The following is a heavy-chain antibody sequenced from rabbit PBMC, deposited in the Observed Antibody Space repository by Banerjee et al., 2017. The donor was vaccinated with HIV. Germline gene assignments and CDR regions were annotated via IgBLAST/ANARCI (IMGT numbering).Heavy chain of an antibody. CDR3: ARDDADGNGGYAFNL. J-gene: IGHJ4*01. CDR2: IDAGSSGST. V-gene: IGHV1S40*01. CDR1: GFSFSSSYW. Sequence: QSLEESGGDLVKPGASLTLTCTASGFSFSSSYWICWVRQAPGKGLEWIACIDAGSSGSTYYASWAKGRFTISKTSSTTVTLQMTSLTAADTATYFCARDDADGNGGYAFNLWGQGTLVTVS. D-gene: IGHD6-1*01.